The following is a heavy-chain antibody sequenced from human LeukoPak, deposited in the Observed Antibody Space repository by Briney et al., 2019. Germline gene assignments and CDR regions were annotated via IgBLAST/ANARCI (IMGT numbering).Heavy chain of an antibody. V-gene: IGHV4-59*01. CDR2: IYYSGST. D-gene: IGHD2-15*01. CDR3: ARLRSGGGSSTGNWFDP. J-gene: IGHJ5*02. Sequence: SETLSLTCTVSGGSISSYYWSWIRQPPGKGLEWIGYIYYSGSTNYNPSLKSRVTISVDTSKNQFSLKLSSVTAADTAVYYCARLRSGGGSSTGNWFDPWGPGTLVTVSS. CDR1: GGSISSYY.